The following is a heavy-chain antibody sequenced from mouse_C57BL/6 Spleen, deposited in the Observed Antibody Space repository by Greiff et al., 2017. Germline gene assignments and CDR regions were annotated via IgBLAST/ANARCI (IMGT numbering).Heavy chain of an antibody. J-gene: IGHJ4*01. D-gene: IGHD2-5*01. CDR3: ARGGVTHYYAMDY. CDR1: GFSLTSYG. V-gene: IGHV2-2*01. Sequence: VMLVESGPGLVQPSQSLSITCTVSGFSLTSYGVHWVRQSPGKGLEWLGVIWSGGSTDYNAAFLSRLSISKDNSKSQVFFKMNSLQADDTAIYXCARGGVTHYYAMDYWGQGTSVTVSS. CDR2: IWSGGST.